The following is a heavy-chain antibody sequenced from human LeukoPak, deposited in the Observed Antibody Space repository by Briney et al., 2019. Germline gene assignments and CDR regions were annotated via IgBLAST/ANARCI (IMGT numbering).Heavy chain of an antibody. CDR2: ISAYNGNT. CDR3: AGGHDSDYYYYMDA. V-gene: IGHV1-18*01. Sequence: GASVKVSCKASGYTFTSYGISWVRQAPGQGLEWMGWISAYNGNTNYAQKLQGRVTMTTDTSTSTAYMELRSLRSDDTAVYYCAGGHDSDYYYYMDAWGKGTTVTVSS. D-gene: IGHD2-21*02. J-gene: IGHJ6*03. CDR1: GYTFTSYG.